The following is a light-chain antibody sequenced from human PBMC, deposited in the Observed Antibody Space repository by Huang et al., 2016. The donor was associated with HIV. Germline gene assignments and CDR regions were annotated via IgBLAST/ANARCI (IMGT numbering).Light chain of an antibody. CDR1: QTIRTF. CDR3: QQSYTIPYT. Sequence: DIQMTQSPSFLSASVGDRVTITCRSNQTIRTFLNWYRQNPGTGPTLLIDAAATLQTGGSTRFNGGCSGTDFTLTIANLQYEDFATYYCQQSYTIPYTFGPGTKLEIK. J-gene: IGKJ2*01. V-gene: IGKV1-39*01. CDR2: AAA.